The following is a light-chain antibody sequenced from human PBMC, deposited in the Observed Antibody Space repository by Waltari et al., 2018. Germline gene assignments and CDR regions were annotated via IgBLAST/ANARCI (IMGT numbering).Light chain of an antibody. CDR2: WAS. J-gene: IGKJ2*01. Sequence: DIVMTQSQEYLSVSLGARATINCKSIRSLLFSSNKVHSLAWYQQKPGQPPKALFSWASTRDSGVPGRFSASGSGTDFTLTITGLQAEDVAVYFCQQSYNFPYTFGQGTNVEIK. V-gene: IGKV4-1*01. CDR3: QQSYNFPYT. CDR1: RSLLFSSNKVHS.